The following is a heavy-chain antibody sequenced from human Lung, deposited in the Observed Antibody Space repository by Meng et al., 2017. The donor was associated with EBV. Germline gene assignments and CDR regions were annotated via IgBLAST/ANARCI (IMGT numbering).Heavy chain of an antibody. J-gene: IGHJ4*02. CDR2: IYHSGST. Sequence: QLLLQGSGPGLVSPSGTLSLTCAVSGGSISSSNWWSWVRQPPGKGLEWIGEIYHSGSTNYNPSLKSRVTISVDKSKNQFSLNLSSVTAADTAVYYCARVGQWLPIDYWGQGALVTVSS. V-gene: IGHV4-4*02. D-gene: IGHD6-19*01. CDR3: ARVGQWLPIDY. CDR1: GGSISSSNW.